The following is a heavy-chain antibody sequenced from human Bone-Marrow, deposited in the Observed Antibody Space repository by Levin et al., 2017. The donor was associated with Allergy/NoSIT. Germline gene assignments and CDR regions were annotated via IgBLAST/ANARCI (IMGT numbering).Heavy chain of an antibody. CDR3: ATKLGGGFYYYSLDV. J-gene: IGHJ6*02. D-gene: IGHD3-16*01. Sequence: GGSLRLSCAASGFTVSSNYMAWVRQAPGKGLEWISYITSGSTGKYYADSVQGRFTVSRDNTKNSLYLQMNNLGAGDTAIYYCATKLGGGFYYYSLDVWGQGTTVAVSS. CDR2: ITSGSTGK. V-gene: IGHV3-48*04. CDR1: GFTVSSNY.